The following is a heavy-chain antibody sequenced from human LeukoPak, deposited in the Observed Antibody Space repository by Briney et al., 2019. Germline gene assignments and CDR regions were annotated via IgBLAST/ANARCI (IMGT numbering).Heavy chain of an antibody. Sequence: GASVKVSCKASGYTFTSYGISWVRQAPGQGLEWMGWISAYNGNTNYVQKLQDRVTMTTDTSTSTAYMELRSLRSDDTAVYYCARTPFLYCSGGSCYSDFWGQGTLATVSS. CDR1: GYTFTSYG. CDR3: ARTPFLYCSGGSCYSDF. D-gene: IGHD2-15*01. V-gene: IGHV1-18*01. J-gene: IGHJ4*02. CDR2: ISAYNGNT.